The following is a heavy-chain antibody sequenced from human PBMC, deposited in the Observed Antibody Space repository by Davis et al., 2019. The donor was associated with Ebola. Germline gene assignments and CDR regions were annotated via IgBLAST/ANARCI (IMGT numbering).Heavy chain of an antibody. CDR1: GDSVSSRSAA. J-gene: IGHJ5*01. V-gene: IGHV6-1*01. CDR2: TYYRSKWYT. CDR3: ARDLNWFDS. Sequence: SQTLSLTCAISGDSVSSRSAAWNWIRQSPSRGLEWLGKTYYRSKWYTDYALSVKSRIVINPDTSKNQFSLQLNSVTPDDTAVYYCARDLNWFDSWGQGTLVTASS.